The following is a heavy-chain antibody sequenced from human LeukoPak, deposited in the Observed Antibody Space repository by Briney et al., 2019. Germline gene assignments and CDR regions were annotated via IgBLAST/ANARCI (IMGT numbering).Heavy chain of an antibody. D-gene: IGHD3-9*01. CDR3: AKWGDYDVLTGYYVSDF. J-gene: IGHJ4*02. Sequence: PGGSLRLSCAASGFTFSSYAMSWIRQAPGKGLEWVSYISSSGSTIYYADSVKGRFTISRDNAKNSLYLQMNSLRADDTAVYYCAKWGDYDVLTGYYVSDFWGQGTLVTVSS. V-gene: IGHV3-11*01. CDR2: ISSSGSTI. CDR1: GFTFSSYA.